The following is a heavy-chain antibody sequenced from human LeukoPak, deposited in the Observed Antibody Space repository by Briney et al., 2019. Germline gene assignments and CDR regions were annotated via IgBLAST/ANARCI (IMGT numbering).Heavy chain of an antibody. CDR2: IEGDGSRT. Sequence: GGSLRLSCAASEFTFRNYWMHWVRQAPGKGLVWVSSIEGDGSRTNYADSVKGRFTISRDNAENTLYLQMNSLRGEDTAVYFCARATSGTSYEYWGQGTLVTVSS. J-gene: IGHJ4*02. D-gene: IGHD3-10*01. V-gene: IGHV3-74*01. CDR1: EFTFRNYW. CDR3: ARATSGTSYEY.